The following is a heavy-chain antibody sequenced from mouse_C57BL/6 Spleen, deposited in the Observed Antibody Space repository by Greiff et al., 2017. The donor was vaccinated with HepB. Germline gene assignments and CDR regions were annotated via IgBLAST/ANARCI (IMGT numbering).Heavy chain of an antibody. V-gene: IGHV1-82*01. J-gene: IGHJ4*01. CDR3: ARGGGAGY. CDR1: GYAFSSSW. Sequence: VKLLESGPELVKPGASVKISCKASGYAFSSSWMNWVKQRPGKGLEWIGRIYPGDGDTNYNGKFKGKATLTADKSSSTAYMQLSSLTSEDSAVYFCARGGGAGYWGQGTSVTVSS. CDR2: IYPGDGDT.